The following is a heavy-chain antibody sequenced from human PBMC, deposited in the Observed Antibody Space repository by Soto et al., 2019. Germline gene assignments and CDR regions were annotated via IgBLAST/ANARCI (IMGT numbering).Heavy chain of an antibody. CDR2: IYYSGST. CDR3: EGGHKADY. V-gene: IGHV4-61*08. CDR1: GDSINNGAYY. J-gene: IGHJ4*01. Sequence: PSETLSLTCSVSGDSINNGAYYWNWIRQHPDKRLEWIGYIYYSGSTNYNPSLKSRVTISVDTSKNQFFLKLSSVTAADTAVYYCEGGHKADYWGHGTLVTVSS.